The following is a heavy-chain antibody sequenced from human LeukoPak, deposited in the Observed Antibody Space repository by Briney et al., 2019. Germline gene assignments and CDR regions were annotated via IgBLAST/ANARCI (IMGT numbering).Heavy chain of an antibody. Sequence: GGSLRLSCAASGFSFDDYAMHWVRQAPGKGLEWVSGISWNSGNIRYADSVEGRFTISRDNAKNSLCLQMNSLRAEDTAVYYCARVPAAGAFDIWGQGTMVTVSS. V-gene: IGHV3-9*01. CDR3: ARVPAAGAFDI. CDR2: ISWNSGNI. J-gene: IGHJ3*02. D-gene: IGHD6-25*01. CDR1: GFSFDDYA.